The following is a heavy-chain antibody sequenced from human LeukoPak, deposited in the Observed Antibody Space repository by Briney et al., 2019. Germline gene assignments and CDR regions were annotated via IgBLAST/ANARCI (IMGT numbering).Heavy chain of an antibody. CDR1: GGSFSGYY. Sequence: PSETLSLTCAVYGGSFSGYYWSWIRQAPGKGLEWIGEINLNGNTNYNPSLKSRVTISVDTSKNQFSLNLSSVTAADTAVYYCARADSGSYSYYFDYWGQGTLVTVSS. CDR3: ARADSGSYSYYFDY. D-gene: IGHD1-26*01. V-gene: IGHV4-34*01. CDR2: INLNGNT. J-gene: IGHJ4*02.